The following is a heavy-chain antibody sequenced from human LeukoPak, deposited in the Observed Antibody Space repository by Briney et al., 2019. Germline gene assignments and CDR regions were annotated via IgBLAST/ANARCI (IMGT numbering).Heavy chain of an antibody. V-gene: IGHV3-11*06. CDR2: ISSSSSYT. D-gene: IGHD6-19*01. CDR3: ARAGGSSGWYEAFDY. CDR1: GFTFSDYY. J-gene: IGHJ4*02. Sequence: GGSLSLSCAASGFTFSDYYMSWIRQAPGKGLEWVSYISSSSSYTNYADSVKGRFTISRDNAKNSLYLQMNSLRAEDTAVYYCARAGGSSGWYEAFDYWGQGTLVTVSS.